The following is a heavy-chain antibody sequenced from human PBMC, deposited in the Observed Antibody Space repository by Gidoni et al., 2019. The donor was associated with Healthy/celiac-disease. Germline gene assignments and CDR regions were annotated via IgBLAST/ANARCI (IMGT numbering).Heavy chain of an antibody. D-gene: IGHD6-13*01. V-gene: IGHV4-31*03. J-gene: IGHJ5*02. CDR3: ARVTSSSWAGGGWFDP. CDR1: GGSISSGGYY. CDR2: IYYSGST. Sequence: QVQLQESGPGLVKPSQTLSLTCTVSGGSISSGGYYWSWLRQHPGKGLEWIGYIYYSGSTYYNPSLKSRVTISVDTSKNQFSLKLSSVTAADTAVYYCARVTSSSWAGGGWFDPWGQGTLVTVSS.